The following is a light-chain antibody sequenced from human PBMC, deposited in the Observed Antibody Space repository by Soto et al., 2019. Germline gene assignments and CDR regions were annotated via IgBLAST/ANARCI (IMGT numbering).Light chain of an antibody. Sequence: EIVLTQSPGTLSLSPGERATLSCRASQSVSSSYLAWYQQKPGQAPRLLISGASSRATGIPDRFSGSGSGTDFTLTISRLEPEDFAVYYCQQFGTSPPNFGQGTRLEIK. CDR3: QQFGTSPPN. CDR1: QSVSSSY. J-gene: IGKJ5*01. V-gene: IGKV3-20*01. CDR2: GAS.